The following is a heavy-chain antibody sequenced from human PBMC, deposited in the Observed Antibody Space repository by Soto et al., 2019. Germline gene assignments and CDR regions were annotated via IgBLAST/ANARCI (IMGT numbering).Heavy chain of an antibody. J-gene: IGHJ4*02. V-gene: IGHV1-24*01. CDR1: GDTLSKFS. D-gene: IGHD6-19*01. Sequence: QVQVVQSGAEVKKPGASVKVSCKVSGDTLSKFSIHWVRQSPEKGLEWTGGFESEDGETMYAQKLQGRMTMPGDTSTTTAYMELRSLRADDTAVYYCAADFRPPNAVATLNFEYWGQGTLVTVSS. CDR3: AADFRPPNAVATLNFEY. CDR2: FESEDGET.